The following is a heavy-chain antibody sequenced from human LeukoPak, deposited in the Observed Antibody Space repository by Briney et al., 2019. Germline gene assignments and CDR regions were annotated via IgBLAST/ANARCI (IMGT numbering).Heavy chain of an antibody. Sequence: GGSLRLSCAASGFTFSRSAITWVRQTPGKGLDWVSRISSSGNTYYADSVKGRFTISRDNSKNMLYLQMNSLRAEDTAVYYCVKGRISEDGLDFWGQGTLVTVSS. CDR2: ISSSGNT. J-gene: IGHJ4*02. V-gene: IGHV3-23*01. CDR1: GFTFSRSA. D-gene: IGHD6-13*01. CDR3: VKGRISEDGLDF.